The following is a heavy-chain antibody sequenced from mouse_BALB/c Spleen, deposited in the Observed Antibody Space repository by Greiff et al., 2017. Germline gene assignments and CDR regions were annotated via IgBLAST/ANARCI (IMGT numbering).Heavy chain of an antibody. CDR1: GFSLTGYG. CDR2: IWGDGST. D-gene: IGHD2-4*01. V-gene: IGHV2-6-7*01. CDR3: ARGSYYDYDGRTDAMDY. J-gene: IGHJ4*01. Sequence: QVQLQQSGPGLVAPSQSLSITCTVSGFSLTGYGVNWVRQPPGKGLEWLGMIWGDGSTDYNSALKSRLSISKDNSKSQVFLKMNSLQTDDTARYYCARGSYYDYDGRTDAMDYWGQGTSVTVSS.